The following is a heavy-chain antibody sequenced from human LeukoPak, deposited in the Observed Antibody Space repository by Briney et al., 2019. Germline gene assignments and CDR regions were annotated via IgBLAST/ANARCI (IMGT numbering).Heavy chain of an antibody. CDR3: ARDYCRSARCYNVDY. Sequence: GESLRLSCAASGITFSSYSMNWVRQAPGKGLEWVSSINSSSTYISYADSVKGRFTISRDNAKNSLYLQMNSLRAEDTAVYYCARDYCRSARCYNVDYWGQGSLVTVSS. J-gene: IGHJ4*02. D-gene: IGHD2-2*02. CDR1: GITFSSYS. CDR2: INSSSTYI. V-gene: IGHV3-21*01.